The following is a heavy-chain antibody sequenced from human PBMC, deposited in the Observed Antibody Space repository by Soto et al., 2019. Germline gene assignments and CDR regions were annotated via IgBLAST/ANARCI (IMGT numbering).Heavy chain of an antibody. CDR3: ARETQQLVRGFDY. CDR1: GGTFSSYT. CDR2: IIPILGIA. J-gene: IGHJ4*02. V-gene: IGHV1-69*08. Sequence: QVQLVQSGAEVKKPGSSVKVSCKASGGTFSSYTISWVRQAPGQGLEWMGRIIPILGIANYAQKFQGRVTITADKSTSTAYMELSRLRSEDTSVYYCARETQQLVRGFDYWGQGTLVTVSS. D-gene: IGHD6-13*01.